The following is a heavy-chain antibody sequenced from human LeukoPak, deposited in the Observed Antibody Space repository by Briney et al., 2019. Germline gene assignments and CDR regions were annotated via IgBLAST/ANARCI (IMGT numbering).Heavy chain of an antibody. V-gene: IGHV4-34*01. CDR3: ARRGWMVGYYFDY. CDR1: GGSFGDDY. D-gene: IGHD3-10*01. Sequence: SETLSLTCAVYGGSFGDDYWSWIRQPPGKGLEWIGETHHSGGTNYNPSLKSRVTISVDTSKNQFSLKLSSVTTADTAVYYCARRGWMVGYYFDYWGQGTLVTVSS. J-gene: IGHJ4*02. CDR2: THHSGGT.